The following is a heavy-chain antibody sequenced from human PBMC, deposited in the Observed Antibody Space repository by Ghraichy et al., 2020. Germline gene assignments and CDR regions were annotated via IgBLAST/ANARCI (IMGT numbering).Heavy chain of an antibody. CDR1: GFTFSSYE. CDR2: ISSSGSTI. CDR3: ARDSVAASKPFDY. V-gene: IGHV3-48*03. J-gene: IGHJ4*02. Sequence: RGPLRLSCAASGFTFSSYEMNWVRQAPGKGLEWVSYISSSGSTIYYADSVKGRFTISRDNAKNSLYLQMNSLRAEDTAVYYCARDSVAASKPFDYWGQGTLVTVSS. D-gene: IGHD6-19*01.